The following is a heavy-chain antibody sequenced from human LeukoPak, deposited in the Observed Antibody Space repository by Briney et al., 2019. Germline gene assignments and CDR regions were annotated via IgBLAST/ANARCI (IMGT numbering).Heavy chain of an antibody. J-gene: IGHJ6*04. CDR1: GGSISSGSYY. V-gene: IGHV4-61*02. CDR2: IYTSGST. Sequence: PSETLSLTCTVSGGSISSGSYYWSWIRQPAGKGLEWIGRIYTSGSTNYNPSLKSRVTISVDTSKNQFSLKLSSVTAADTAVYYCARQSSTRGGSLIWGKGTTVTVSS. CDR3: ARQSSTRGGSLI. D-gene: IGHD2-2*01.